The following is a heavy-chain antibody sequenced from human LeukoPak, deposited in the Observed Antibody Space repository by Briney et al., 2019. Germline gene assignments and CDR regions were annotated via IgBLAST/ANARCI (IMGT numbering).Heavy chain of an antibody. J-gene: IGHJ4*02. CDR3: ARLVAGTGSYYFDY. V-gene: IGHV1-2*02. Sequence: ASVKVSCKASGYTFTGYYMHWVRQAPGQGLEWMGWINPNSGGTNYAQKFQGRVTMTRDTSISTAYMELSRLRSDDTAVYYCARLVAGTGSYYFDYWSQGTLVTVSS. D-gene: IGHD6-19*01. CDR1: GYTFTGYY. CDR2: INPNSGGT.